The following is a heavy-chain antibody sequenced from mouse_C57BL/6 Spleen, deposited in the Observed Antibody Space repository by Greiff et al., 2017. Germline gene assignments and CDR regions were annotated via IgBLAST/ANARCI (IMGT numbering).Heavy chain of an antibody. V-gene: IGHV1-74*01. J-gene: IGHJ4*01. Sequence: QVQLKQPGAELVKPGASVKVSCKASGYTFTSYWMHWVKQRPGQGLEWIGRIHPSDSDTNYNQKFKGKATLTVDKSSSTAYMQLSSLTSEDSAVYYCAMPYYYGSSPYYAMDYWGQGTSVTVSS. CDR1: GYTFTSYW. CDR3: AMPYYYGSSPYYAMDY. CDR2: IHPSDSDT. D-gene: IGHD1-1*01.